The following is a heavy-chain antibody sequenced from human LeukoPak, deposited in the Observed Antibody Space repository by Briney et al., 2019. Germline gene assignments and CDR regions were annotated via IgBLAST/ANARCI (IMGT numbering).Heavy chain of an antibody. D-gene: IGHD3-9*01. CDR3: ARSPIYDILTLDY. CDR1: GFTFSSYA. CDR2: ISYDGSNK. J-gene: IGHJ4*02. Sequence: GRSLRLSCAASGFTFSSYAMHWVRQAPGKGVEGVAVISYDGSNKYYADSVKGRFTISRDNSKNTLYLQMNSLRAEDTAVYYCARSPIYDILTLDYWGQGTLVTVSS. V-gene: IGHV3-30*04.